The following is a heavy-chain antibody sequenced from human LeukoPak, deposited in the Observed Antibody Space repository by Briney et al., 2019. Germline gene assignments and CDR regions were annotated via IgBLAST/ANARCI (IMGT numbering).Heavy chain of an antibody. CDR2: ISGTGGST. Sequence: GGSLRLSCAASGFTFSNYAMSWVRQAPGKGLEWVSGISGTGGSTYYADSVKGRFTISRDNAKNTLYLQMNSQRAEDTAVYYCAKASSNWYFDLWGRGTLVTVSS. CDR1: GFTFSNYA. V-gene: IGHV3-23*01. CDR3: AKASSNWYFDL. J-gene: IGHJ2*01.